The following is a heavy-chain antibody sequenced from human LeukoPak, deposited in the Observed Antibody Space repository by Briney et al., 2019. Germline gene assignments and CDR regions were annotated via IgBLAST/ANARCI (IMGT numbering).Heavy chain of an antibody. J-gene: IGHJ4*02. CDR3: ARGPVDTAMVIGYYFDY. CDR2: ISSSSSYI. V-gene: IGHV3-21*01. Sequence: PGGSLRLSCAASGFTFSSYSMNRVRQAPGKGLEWVSSISSSSSYIYYADSVKGRFTISRDNAKNSLYLQMNSLRAEDTAVYYCARGPVDTAMVIGYYFDYWGQGTLVTVSS. D-gene: IGHD5-18*01. CDR1: GFTFSSYS.